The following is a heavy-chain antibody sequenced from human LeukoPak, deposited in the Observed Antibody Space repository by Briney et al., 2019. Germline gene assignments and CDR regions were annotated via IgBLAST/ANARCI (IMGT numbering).Heavy chain of an antibody. V-gene: IGHV4-39*07. CDR3: ARGLVATIDFDY. CDR1: GGSISSYY. J-gene: IGHJ4*02. D-gene: IGHD5-12*01. CDR2: IYYSGST. Sequence: PSETLSLTCTVSGGSISSYYWSWIRQPRGKGLEWIGSIYYSGSTYYNPSLKSRVTISVDTSKNQFSLKLSSVTAADTAVYYCARGLVATIDFDYWGQGTLVTVSS.